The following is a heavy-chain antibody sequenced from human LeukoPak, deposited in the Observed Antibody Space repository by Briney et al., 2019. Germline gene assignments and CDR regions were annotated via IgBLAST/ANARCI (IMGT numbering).Heavy chain of an antibody. V-gene: IGHV4-59*01. CDR1: GGSISSYY. CDR3: ARGGTAMVTADY. CDR2: IYYSGST. J-gene: IGHJ4*02. Sequence: PSETLSLTCTVSGGSISSYYWRWIRQPQGKGREWIGYIYYSGSTNYNPSLRSRVTISADTSKNQFSLKLSSVTAADTAVYYCARGGTAMVTADYWGQGTLVTVSS. D-gene: IGHD5-18*01.